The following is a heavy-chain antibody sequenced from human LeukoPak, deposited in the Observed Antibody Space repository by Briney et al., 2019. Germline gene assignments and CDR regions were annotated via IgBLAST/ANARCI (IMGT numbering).Heavy chain of an antibody. J-gene: IGHJ4*02. CDR3: ARSGRGTYYYFDL. CDR1: GGTFSSYA. CDR2: ISGYNGNT. Sequence: ASVKVSCKASGGTFSSYAISWVRQAPGQGLEWMGWISGYNGNTNYAQKFLGRVSMTADTATSTAYMELRSLTSDDTAMYYCARSGRGTYYYFDLWGQGTLVTVSS. V-gene: IGHV1-18*01. D-gene: IGHD5-12*01.